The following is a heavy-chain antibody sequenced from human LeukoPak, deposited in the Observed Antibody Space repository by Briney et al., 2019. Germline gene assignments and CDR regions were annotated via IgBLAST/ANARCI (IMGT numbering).Heavy chain of an antibody. V-gene: IGHV4-34*01. CDR3: ARGSGSYMDYMDV. J-gene: IGHJ6*03. CDR2: IYYSGST. D-gene: IGHD1-26*01. Sequence: SETLSLTCAVYGGSFSGYYWGWIRQPPGKGLEWIGSIYYSGSTYYNPSLKSRVTISVDTSTDQFSLKLSSVTAADTAVYYCARGSGSYMDYMDVWGKGTTVTVSS. CDR1: GGSFSGYY.